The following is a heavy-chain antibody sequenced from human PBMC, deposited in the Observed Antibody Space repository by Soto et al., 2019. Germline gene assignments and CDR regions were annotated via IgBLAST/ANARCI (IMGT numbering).Heavy chain of an antibody. CDR1: GFTFSSYA. V-gene: IGHV3-30*18. CDR2: MSSDGSNT. CDR3: TKSHSTALVPYYFDY. D-gene: IGHD5-18*01. J-gene: IGHJ4*02. Sequence: QVRLVESGGGVVQPGTSLRLSCAASGFTFSSYAIHWVRQAPGKGLEWVAFMSSDGSNTFYADSVRGRFTVSRDNSKSTLYLQMHGLMPEDTSVYYCTKSHSTALVPYYFDYWGQVTLLTVSS.